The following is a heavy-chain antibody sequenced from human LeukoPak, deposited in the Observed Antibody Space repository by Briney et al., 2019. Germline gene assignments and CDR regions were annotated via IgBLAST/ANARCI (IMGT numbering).Heavy chain of an antibody. CDR1: GGSISSSSYY. D-gene: IGHD3-10*01. V-gene: IGHV4-39*01. J-gene: IGHJ3*02. CDR2: IYYSGST. CDR3: ARHVGYYGSGSYLDAFDI. Sequence: SETLSLTCTVSGGSISSSSYYWGWIRRPPGKGLEWIGSIYYSGSTYYNPSLKSRVTISVDTSKNQFSLKLSSVTAADTAVYYCARHVGYYGSGSYLDAFDIWGQGTMVTVSS.